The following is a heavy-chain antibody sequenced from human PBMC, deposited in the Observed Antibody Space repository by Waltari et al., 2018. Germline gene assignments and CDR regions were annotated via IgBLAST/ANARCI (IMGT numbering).Heavy chain of an antibody. V-gene: IGHV1-69-2*01. D-gene: IGHD2-15*01. Sequence: EVQLVQSGAEVKKPGATVKISCKVSGYTFTDYYMHWVQQAPGKGLEWMGLVDPEDGETIYAEKFQGRVTITADTSTDTAYMELSSLRSEDTAVYYCATDPLGYCSGGSCYHTLDYWGQGTLVTVSS. CDR1: GYTFTDYY. CDR2: VDPEDGET. CDR3: ATDPLGYCSGGSCYHTLDY. J-gene: IGHJ4*02.